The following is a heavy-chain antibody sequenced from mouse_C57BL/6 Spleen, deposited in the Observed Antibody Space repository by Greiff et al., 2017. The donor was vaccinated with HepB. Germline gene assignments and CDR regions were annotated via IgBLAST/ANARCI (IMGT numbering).Heavy chain of an antibody. CDR1: GYTFTSYW. V-gene: IGHV1-55*01. CDR3: ARSGQLRLPPFAY. J-gene: IGHJ3*01. D-gene: IGHD3-2*02. CDR2: IYPGSGST. Sequence: VQLQQPGAELVKPGASVKMSCKASGYTFTSYWITWVKQRPGQGLEWIGDIYPGSGSTNYNEKFKSKATLTVDTSSSTAYMQLSSLTSEDSAVYYCARSGQLRLPPFAYWGQGTLVTVSA.